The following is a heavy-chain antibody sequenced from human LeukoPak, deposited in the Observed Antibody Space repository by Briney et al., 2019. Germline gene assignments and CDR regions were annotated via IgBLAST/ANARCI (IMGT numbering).Heavy chain of an antibody. D-gene: IGHD4/OR15-4a*01. V-gene: IGHV4-59*01. Sequence: SETLSLTCTVSGGSISNYYWSWIRQPPGKGLEWIGYIYYSGSTDYSPSLKSRVTISVDTSKNQSSLKLSSVTAADTAVYYCARMGAIAGASANPDYWGQGTLVTVSS. J-gene: IGHJ4*02. CDR1: GGSISNYY. CDR3: ARMGAIAGASANPDY. CDR2: IYYSGST.